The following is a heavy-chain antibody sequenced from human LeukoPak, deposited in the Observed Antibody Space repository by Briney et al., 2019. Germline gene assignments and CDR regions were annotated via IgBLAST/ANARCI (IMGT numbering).Heavy chain of an antibody. CDR2: INHSGST. J-gene: IGHJ6*02. D-gene: IGHD3-3*01. CDR1: GGSFSGYY. Sequence: TSETLSLTCAVYGGSFSGYYWSWIRQPPGKGLEWIGEINHSGSTNYNPSLKSRVTISVDTSKNQFSLKLSSVTAADTAVYYCARGSGSDFWSGSHLARYYYGMDVWGQGTTVTVSS. V-gene: IGHV4-34*01. CDR3: ARGSGSDFWSGSHLARYYYGMDV.